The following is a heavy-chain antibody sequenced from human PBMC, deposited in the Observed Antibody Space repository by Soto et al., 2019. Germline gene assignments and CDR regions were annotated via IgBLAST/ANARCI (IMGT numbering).Heavy chain of an antibody. CDR2: IIPILGIA. CDR1: GGTFSSYT. Sequence: ASVKVSCKASGGTFSSYTISWVRQAPGQGLEWMGRIIPILGIANYAQKFQGRVTITADKSTSTAYMELSSLRSEDTAVYYCAKHGGDDIVVVPAAMVDMARSVYYMDVWGKGTTVTVSS. J-gene: IGHJ6*03. CDR3: AKHGGDDIVVVPAAMVDMARSVYYMDV. D-gene: IGHD2-2*01. V-gene: IGHV1-69*02.